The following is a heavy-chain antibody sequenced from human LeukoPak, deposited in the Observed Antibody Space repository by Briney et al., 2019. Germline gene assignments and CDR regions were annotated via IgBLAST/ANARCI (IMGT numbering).Heavy chain of an antibody. V-gene: IGHV1-18*01. CDR2: ISAYNGNT. CDR1: GYTFTSYG. J-gene: IGHJ3*02. CDR3: ARSREYYYDSSGYYYFRPDAFDI. D-gene: IGHD3-22*01. Sequence: ASVKVSCKASGYTFTSYGISWVRQAPGQGLEWMVWISAYNGNTNYAQKLQGRVTMTTDTSTSTAYMELRSLRSDDTAVYYCARSREYYYDSSGYYYFRPDAFDIWGQGTMVTVSS.